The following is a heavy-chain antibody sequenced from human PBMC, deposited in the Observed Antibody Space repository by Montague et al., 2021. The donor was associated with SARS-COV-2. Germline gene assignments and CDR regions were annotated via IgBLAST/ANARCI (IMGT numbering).Heavy chain of an antibody. D-gene: IGHD1-26*01. CDR3: ARWDPQTLTLIGLLGKSAGDY. Sequence: SETLSLTCAVYGGSFSGYYWTWIRQSPGKGLEWIAEINHSGTTNYNFNPSLRSRVTISVDTSKSQFSLKLSSVTAADTGVYYCARWDPQTLTLIGLLGKSAGDYWGQGTLVTVSS. J-gene: IGHJ4*02. V-gene: IGHV4-34*01. CDR1: GGSFSGYY. CDR2: INHSGTT.